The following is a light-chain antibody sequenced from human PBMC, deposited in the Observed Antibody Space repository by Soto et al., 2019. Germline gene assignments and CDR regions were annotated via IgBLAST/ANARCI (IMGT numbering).Light chain of an antibody. Sequence: EIVLTQSPATLSVPPGESATLSCRASQSVDNNLVWYQQNPGQAPRLLIYGASTRATGIPARFSGGGSGTDFTLTISSLHSEDFAVYYCQHHHNWPQTFGQGTKVVIK. CDR1: QSVDNN. J-gene: IGKJ1*01. V-gene: IGKV3-15*01. CDR3: QHHHNWPQT. CDR2: GAS.